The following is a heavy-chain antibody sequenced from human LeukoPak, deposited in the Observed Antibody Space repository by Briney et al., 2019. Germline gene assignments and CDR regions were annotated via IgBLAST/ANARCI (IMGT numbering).Heavy chain of an antibody. V-gene: IGHV3-21*04. CDR2: ISSSSSYI. Sequence: GGSLRLSCAASGLTFSSYSMSWVRQAPGKGLEWVSSISSSSSYIYYADSVKGRFTISRDNAKNSLYLQMNSLRAEDTAVYYCAKGLTYYYGSGSYNDYWGQGTLVTVSS. J-gene: IGHJ4*02. CDR1: GLTFSSYS. D-gene: IGHD3-10*01. CDR3: AKGLTYYYGSGSYNDY.